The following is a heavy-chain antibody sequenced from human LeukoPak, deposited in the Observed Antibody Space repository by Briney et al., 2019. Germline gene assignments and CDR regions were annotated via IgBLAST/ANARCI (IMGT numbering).Heavy chain of an antibody. D-gene: IGHD2-21*02. Sequence: GGSLRLSCAPSGFTFWNYAMHGVRQAPGKGLDFVSSISTDGDNTDYGSSVKGRFTVSRNNSKNTLYLQMGRLSAEDMAVYYCARDLALGDDAFDICGLGTMVTVSS. CDR1: GFTFWNYA. V-gene: IGHV3-64*01. CDR3: ARDLALGDDAFDI. CDR2: ISTDGDNT. J-gene: IGHJ3*02.